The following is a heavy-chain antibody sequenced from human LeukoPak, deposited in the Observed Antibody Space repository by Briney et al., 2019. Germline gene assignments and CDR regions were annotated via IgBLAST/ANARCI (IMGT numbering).Heavy chain of an antibody. J-gene: IGHJ3*02. Sequence: SVKVSCKASGGTFSSYAISWVRQAPGQGLEWVGGIIPIFGTANYAQKFQGRVTITADESTSTAYMELSSLRSEDTAVYNCARVPHDYGDYGHFDIWGQGTMVTVSS. CDR3: ARVPHDYGDYGHFDI. CDR1: GGTFSSYA. D-gene: IGHD4-17*01. V-gene: IGHV1-69*13. CDR2: IIPIFGTA.